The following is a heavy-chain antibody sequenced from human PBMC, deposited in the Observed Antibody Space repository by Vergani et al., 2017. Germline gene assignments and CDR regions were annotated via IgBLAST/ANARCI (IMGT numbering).Heavy chain of an antibody. CDR2: IYYSGST. D-gene: IGHD4-17*01. CDR3: ARAEWKATVTPFDY. V-gene: IGHV4-39*07. J-gene: IGHJ4*02. Sequence: QLQLQESGPGLVQPSETLSLTCTVSGGSISSSSYYWGWIRQPPGKGLEWIGSIYYSGSTYYNPSLKSRVTISVDTSKNQFSLKLSSVTAADTAVYYCARAEWKATVTPFDYWGQGTLVTVSS. CDR1: GGSISSSSYY.